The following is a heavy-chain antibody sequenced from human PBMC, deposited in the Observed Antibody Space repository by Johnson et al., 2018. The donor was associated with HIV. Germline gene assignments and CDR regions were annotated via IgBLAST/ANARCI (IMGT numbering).Heavy chain of an antibody. J-gene: IGHJ3*02. V-gene: IGHV3-15*01. D-gene: IGHD6-13*01. Sequence: VQLVESGGGLVQPGGSLRLSCAASGFTFSSYAMSWVRQAPGKGLEWVGRIKSKTDGGTTDYAAPVKGRFTISRDDSKNTLYLQMNSLKTEDTAVYYCTTYSIIHAFDIWGQGTMVTVSS. CDR1: GFTFSSYA. CDR3: TTYSIIHAFDI. CDR2: IKSKTDGGTT.